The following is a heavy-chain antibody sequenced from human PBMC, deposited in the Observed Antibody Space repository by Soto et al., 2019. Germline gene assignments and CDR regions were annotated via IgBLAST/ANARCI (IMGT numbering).Heavy chain of an antibody. Sequence: QVQLVQSGAEVKKPGASVKVSCKASGYTFTNYGISWVRPAPGQGLEWMGWISAYNGNTDYAQKLQGRVTMTTDTSTRTAYMELRSLRSDDTAVYYCARVGAYCVSTSCHDYWGQGTLVTVSS. CDR3: ARVGAYCVSTSCHDY. CDR1: GYTFTNYG. CDR2: ISAYNGNT. D-gene: IGHD2-2*01. V-gene: IGHV1-18*01. J-gene: IGHJ4*02.